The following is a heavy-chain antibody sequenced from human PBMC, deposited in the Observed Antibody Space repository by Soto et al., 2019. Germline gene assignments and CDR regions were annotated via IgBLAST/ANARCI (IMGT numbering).Heavy chain of an antibody. CDR2: ISAYNGDT. CDR1: GYTFTNYG. CDR3: SRVRQIVGYCYDYKDV. V-gene: IGHV1-18*01. J-gene: IGHJ6*03. Sequence: QVQLLQSGAEVKKPGASVKVSCTASGYTFTNYGITWVRQAPGQGLEWMGWISAYNGDTHYTQRLQGRVTMTTDTSTSTAYMELRGRRSDDSAVYACSRVRQIVGYCYDYKDVWGKGTTVTVSS. D-gene: IGHD3-16*02.